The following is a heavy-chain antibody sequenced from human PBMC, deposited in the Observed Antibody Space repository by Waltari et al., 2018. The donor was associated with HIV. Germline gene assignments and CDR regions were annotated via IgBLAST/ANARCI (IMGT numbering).Heavy chain of an antibody. CDR2: IYHSGTT. Sequence: QVQLQESGPGLVKPSETLSLTCAVSDYSISSGYYWGWIRQSPGKGLAWIGSIYHSGTTFYNPSLKSRVTISVDTSKNQFSLRLSSVTAADTAVYYCAREGVGPTRREYYFDYWGQGILGTVSS. D-gene: IGHD1-26*01. V-gene: IGHV4-38-2*02. J-gene: IGHJ4*02. CDR3: AREGVGPTRREYYFDY. CDR1: DYSISSGYY.